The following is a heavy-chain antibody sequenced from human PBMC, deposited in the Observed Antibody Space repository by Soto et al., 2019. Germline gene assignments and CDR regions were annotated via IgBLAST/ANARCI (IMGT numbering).Heavy chain of an antibody. Sequence: SETLSLTCTVSGGSISSGGYYWSWIRQHPGKGLEWIGYIYYIGSTYYNPSLKSRFTISVDTSKNQFSLKLISVTAADTAVYYCARNLAGYYDSSGYYYSGEINWFDPWGQGTLVTVSS. CDR2: IYYIGST. D-gene: IGHD3-22*01. V-gene: IGHV4-31*03. J-gene: IGHJ5*02. CDR3: ARNLAGYYDSSGYYYSGEINWFDP. CDR1: GGSISSGGYY.